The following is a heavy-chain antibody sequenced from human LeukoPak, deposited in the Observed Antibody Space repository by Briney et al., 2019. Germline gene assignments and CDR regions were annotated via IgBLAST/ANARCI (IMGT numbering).Heavy chain of an antibody. CDR2: IIPILGIA. Sequence: ASVKVSCKASGGTFSSYAISWVRQAPGQGLEWMGRIIPILGIANYAQKFQGRVTITADKSTSTAYMELSSLRSEDTAVYYCARDCDFWSGYYGVSGYYYYYYGMDVWGQGTTVTVSS. V-gene: IGHV1-69*04. CDR3: ARDCDFWSGYYGVSGYYYYYYGMDV. J-gene: IGHJ6*02. CDR1: GGTFSSYA. D-gene: IGHD3-3*01.